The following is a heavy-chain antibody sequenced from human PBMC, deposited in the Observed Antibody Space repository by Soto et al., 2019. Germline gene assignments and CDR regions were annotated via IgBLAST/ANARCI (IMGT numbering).Heavy chain of an antibody. V-gene: IGHV1-18*01. CDR3: XXXXXXXXXXXXXXSXYMDV. CDR2: ISAYNGNT. CDR1: GYTFTSYG. J-gene: IGHJ6*03. Sequence: QVQLVQSGAEVKKPGASVKVSCKASGYTFTSYGISWVRQAPGQGLEWMGWISAYNGNTNYAQKLQGRVTMTTDTSXXTAYXELRXXXXDDTAVXXXXXXXXXXXXXXXXXSXYMDVWGKGTTVTVSS.